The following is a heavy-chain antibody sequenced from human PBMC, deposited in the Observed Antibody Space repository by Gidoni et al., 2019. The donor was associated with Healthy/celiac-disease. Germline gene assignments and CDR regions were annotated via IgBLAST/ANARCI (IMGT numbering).Heavy chain of an antibody. CDR2: IRSKAYGGTT. J-gene: IGHJ5*02. Sequence: EVQLVESGGGLVQPGRSLRLSCTASGFTFGDYAMSWFRQAPGKGLEWVGFIRSKAYGGTTEYAASVKGRFTISRDDSKSIAYLQMNSLKTEDTAVYYCTRAGSSGWFWFDPWGQGTLVTVSS. V-gene: IGHV3-49*03. CDR3: TRAGSSGWFWFDP. CDR1: GFTFGDYA. D-gene: IGHD6-19*01.